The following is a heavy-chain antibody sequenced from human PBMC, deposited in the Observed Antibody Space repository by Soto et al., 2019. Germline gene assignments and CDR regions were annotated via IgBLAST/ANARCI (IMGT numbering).Heavy chain of an antibody. D-gene: IGHD6-19*01. J-gene: IGHJ4*02. CDR2: ISGSGDRT. CDR1: GFTFSNYA. Sequence: PGGSLRLSCAASGFTFSNYAMSWVRQAPGKGLEWVAGISGSGDRTYYADSVEGRFTISRDNSENTLNLQLNSLRGDDTALYYCAKDRARLRFSWDSSGYYGTVFWGPGTLVTVSS. CDR3: AKDRARLRFSWDSSGYYGTVF. V-gene: IGHV3-23*01.